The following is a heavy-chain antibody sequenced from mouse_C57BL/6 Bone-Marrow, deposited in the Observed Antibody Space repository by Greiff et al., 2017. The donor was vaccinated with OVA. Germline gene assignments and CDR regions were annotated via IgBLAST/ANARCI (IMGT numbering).Heavy chain of an antibody. J-gene: IGHJ2*01. CDR3: ARGGNGYYNFDY. D-gene: IGHD2-3*01. Sequence: QVQLKESGAELVRPGTSVKVSCKSSGYAFTNYLIEWVKQRPGQGLEWIGVINPGSGGTNYNEKFKGKATLTADKSSSTAYMQLSSLTSEDSAVYFCARGGNGYYNFDYWGQGTTLTVSS. CDR2: INPGSGGT. CDR1: GYAFTNYL. V-gene: IGHV1-54*01.